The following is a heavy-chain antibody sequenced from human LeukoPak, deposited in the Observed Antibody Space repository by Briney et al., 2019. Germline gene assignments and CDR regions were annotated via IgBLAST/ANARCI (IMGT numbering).Heavy chain of an antibody. Sequence: SGTLSLTCAVSGGSISSSNWWSWVRQPPGKGLEWIGEIYHSGSTNYNPSLKSRVTISVDKSKNQFSLKLSSVTAADTAVYYCARVGRGVPKYYGMDVWGQGATVTVSS. CDR1: GGSISSSNW. J-gene: IGHJ6*02. D-gene: IGHD3-10*01. CDR3: ARVGRGVPKYYGMDV. V-gene: IGHV4-4*02. CDR2: IYHSGST.